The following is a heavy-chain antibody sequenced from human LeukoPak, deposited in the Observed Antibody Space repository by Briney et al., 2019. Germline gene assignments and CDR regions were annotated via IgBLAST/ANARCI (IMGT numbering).Heavy chain of an antibody. Sequence: ASVKVSCKASGGTFSSYAISWVRQAPGQGLEWMGIINPSGGSTSYAQKFQGRVTMTRDTSTSTVYMELSSLRSEDTAVYYCARDPFDYWGQGTLVTVSS. J-gene: IGHJ4*02. CDR2: INPSGGST. CDR1: GGTFSSYA. CDR3: ARDPFDY. V-gene: IGHV1-46*01.